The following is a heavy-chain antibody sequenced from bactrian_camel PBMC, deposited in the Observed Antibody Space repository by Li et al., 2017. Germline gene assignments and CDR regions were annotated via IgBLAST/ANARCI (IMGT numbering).Heavy chain of an antibody. CDR2: IRTGYPLTS. J-gene: IGHJ6*01. V-gene: IGHV3S40*01. CDR1: GATAGRHC. Sequence: DVQLVESGGGSVRTGGSLRLSCAASGATAGRHCMAWFRQVPGKERETVASIRTGYPLTSDYHASVEGRFTISQDNAKNAVYLQMDSLQPEDTAMYFCAMSFQLPCLGSDERAYDSWGQGTQVTVS. CDR3: AMSFQLPCLGSDERAYDS. D-gene: IGHD4*01.